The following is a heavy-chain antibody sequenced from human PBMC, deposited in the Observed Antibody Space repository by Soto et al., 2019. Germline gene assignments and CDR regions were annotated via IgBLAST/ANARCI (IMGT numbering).Heavy chain of an antibody. CDR3: AKGSRYCSSTSCPGGYYGMDV. Sequence: TGGSLRLSCAASGFAFSSYAMSWVRQAPGKGLEWVSAISGSGGSTYYADSVKGRFTISRDNSKNTLYLQMNSLRAEDTAVYYCAKGSRYCSSTSCPGGYYGMDVWGQGTTVTVSS. J-gene: IGHJ6*02. CDR2: ISGSGGST. V-gene: IGHV3-23*01. D-gene: IGHD2-2*01. CDR1: GFAFSSYA.